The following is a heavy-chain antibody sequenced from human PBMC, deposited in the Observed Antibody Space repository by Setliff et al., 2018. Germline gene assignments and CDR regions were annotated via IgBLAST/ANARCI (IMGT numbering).Heavy chain of an antibody. CDR2: ISYDGSNK. J-gene: IGHJ4*02. D-gene: IGHD6-19*01. V-gene: IGHV3-30*18. Sequence: GGSLRLSCAASGFTFSSYGMHWVRQAPGKGLEWVAVISYDGSNKYYAGSVKGRFTISRDNSKNTLYLQMNSLRAEDTAVYYCAKGMRRQWLGEVDYWGQGTLVTVSS. CDR3: AKGMRRQWLGEVDY. CDR1: GFTFSSYG.